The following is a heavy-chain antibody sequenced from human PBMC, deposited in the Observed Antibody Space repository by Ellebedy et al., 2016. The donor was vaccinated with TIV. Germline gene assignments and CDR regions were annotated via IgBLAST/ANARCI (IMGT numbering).Heavy chain of an antibody. CDR3: ARGRGNGYYGSGGLGYYYMDV. V-gene: IGHV4-34*01. CDR1: GGSFSGYY. D-gene: IGHD3-10*01. Sequence: SETLSLTCAVYGGSFSGYYWNWIRQPPGKGLEWVGEIDHYGRTNYNPSLKTRVTISVDTSRNQFSLKLSSVTAADTAAFYCARGRGNGYYGSGGLGYYYMDVWGKGTTVTVSS. J-gene: IGHJ6*03. CDR2: IDHYGRT.